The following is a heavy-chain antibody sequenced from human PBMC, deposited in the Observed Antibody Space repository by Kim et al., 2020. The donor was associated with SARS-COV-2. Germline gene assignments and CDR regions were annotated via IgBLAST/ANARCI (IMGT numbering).Heavy chain of an antibody. Sequence: YNGNTNYAQKLQGRVTMTTDTSTSTAYMELRSLRSDDTAVYYCARRTLDYWGQGTLVTVSS. CDR3: ARRTLDY. CDR2: YNGNT. J-gene: IGHJ4*02. V-gene: IGHV1-18*01.